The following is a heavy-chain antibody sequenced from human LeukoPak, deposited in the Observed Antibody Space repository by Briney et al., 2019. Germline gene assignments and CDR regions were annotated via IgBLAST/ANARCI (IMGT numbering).Heavy chain of an antibody. CDR1: GGTFSSYA. CDR3: ARTPGGVDDSRFDP. D-gene: IGHD3-16*01. J-gene: IGHJ5*02. CDR2: IIPIFGTA. V-gene: IGHV1-69*05. Sequence: ASVKVSCKASGGTFSSYAISWVRQAPGQGLEWMGGIIPIFGTANYAQKFQGRVTITTDESTSTAYMELSSLRSEDTAVYYCARTPGGVDDSRFDPWGQGTLVTVSS.